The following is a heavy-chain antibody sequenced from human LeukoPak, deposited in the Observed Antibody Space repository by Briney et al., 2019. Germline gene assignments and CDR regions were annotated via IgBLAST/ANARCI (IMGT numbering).Heavy chain of an antibody. CDR2: TYYRSKWYN. Sequence: SQTLSLTCAISGDSVSSNSAAWNWIRQSPSRGLEWLGRTYYRSKWYNDYAVSVKSRITINPDTSKNQFSLKLSSVTAADTAVYYCARGGGGSYDILTGYYQHWFDPWGQGTLVTVSS. V-gene: IGHV6-1*01. D-gene: IGHD3-9*01. J-gene: IGHJ5*02. CDR1: GDSVSSNSAA. CDR3: ARGGGGSYDILTGYYQHWFDP.